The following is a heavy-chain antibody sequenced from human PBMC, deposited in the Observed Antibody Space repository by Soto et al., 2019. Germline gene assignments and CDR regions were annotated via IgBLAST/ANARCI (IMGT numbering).Heavy chain of an antibody. Sequence: ASVKVSCKVSGYTLTELSMHWVRQAPGKGLEWMGGFDPEDGETIYAQKFQGRVTMTEDTSTDTAYMELSSLRSEDTAVYYCATGYFSYYYSYMDVWGKGTTVTVSS. V-gene: IGHV1-24*01. D-gene: IGHD2-15*01. CDR3: ATGYFSYYYSYMDV. J-gene: IGHJ6*03. CDR1: GYTLTELS. CDR2: FDPEDGET.